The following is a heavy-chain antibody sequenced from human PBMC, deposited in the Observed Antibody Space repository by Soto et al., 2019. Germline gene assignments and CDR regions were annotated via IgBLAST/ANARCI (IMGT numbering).Heavy chain of an antibody. CDR3: ARHKGGYYSGVDV. Sequence: QLQLQESGPGLVKPSETLSLTCTVSGGSISSNSYYWGLIRQPPGKGLEWIGNIYYSGTTYYNPSLKSRVTISVDTSKNQFSLKLSSVTAADTAVYYCARHKGGYYSGVDVWGQGTTVTVSS. D-gene: IGHD3-16*01. V-gene: IGHV4-39*01. CDR2: IYYSGTT. CDR1: GGSISSNSYY. J-gene: IGHJ6*02.